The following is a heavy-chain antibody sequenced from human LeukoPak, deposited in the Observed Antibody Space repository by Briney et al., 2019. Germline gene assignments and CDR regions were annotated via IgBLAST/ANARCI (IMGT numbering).Heavy chain of an antibody. J-gene: IGHJ6*03. CDR2: IYHSGST. CDR3: ARRGGSYSYYYMDV. CDR1: GYSISSGYY. V-gene: IGHV4-38-2*01. D-gene: IGHD1-26*01. Sequence: SETLSLTCAVSGYSISSGYYWGWIRQPPGKGLEWIGGIYHSGSTYYNPSLKSRVTISVDTSKNQFSLKLSSVTAADTAVYYCARRGGSYSYYYMDVWGKGTTVTVSS.